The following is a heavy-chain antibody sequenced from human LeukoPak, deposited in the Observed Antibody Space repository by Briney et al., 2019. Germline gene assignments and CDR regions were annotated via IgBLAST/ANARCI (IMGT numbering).Heavy chain of an antibody. D-gene: IGHD3-3*01. CDR3: ARGGRFLEGANWFDP. J-gene: IGHJ5*02. CDR2: IYHSGST. Sequence: SETLSLTCTVSGGSISSYYWSWIRQPPGKGLEWIGYIYHSGSTKYNPSLKSRVTISVDTSKNQFSLKLSSVTAADTAVYYCARGGRFLEGANWFDPWGQGTLVTVSS. V-gene: IGHV4-59*01. CDR1: GGSISSYY.